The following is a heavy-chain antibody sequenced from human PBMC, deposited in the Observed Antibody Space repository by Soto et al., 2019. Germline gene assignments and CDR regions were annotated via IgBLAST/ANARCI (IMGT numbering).Heavy chain of an antibody. J-gene: IGHJ6*02. CDR1: GFTFSIYN. V-gene: IGHV3-48*02. D-gene: IGHD2-21*01. Sequence: GSLRLSCAASGFTFSIYNMNWVRQAPGKGLEWVSYISSRSTTIYYADSVKGRFTISRDTAKNSLYLQMNSLRDEDTAVYYCARVRVMSEIYGMDVWGQGTTVTVSS. CDR2: ISSRSTTI. CDR3: ARVRVMSEIYGMDV.